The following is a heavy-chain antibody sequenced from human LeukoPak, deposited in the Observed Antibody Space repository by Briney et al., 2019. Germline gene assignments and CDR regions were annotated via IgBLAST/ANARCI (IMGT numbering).Heavy chain of an antibody. D-gene: IGHD3-22*01. CDR3: ARDVYYYDSSGYNWYFDL. CDR1: GGSFSGYY. CDR2: INHSRST. J-gene: IGHJ2*01. V-gene: IGHV4-34*01. Sequence: SETLSLTCAVYGGSFSGYYWSWIRQPPGKGLQWIGEINHSRSTNYNPSLKSRVTISLDTSKNQFSLKLSSVTAADTAVYYCARDVYYYDSSGYNWYFDLWGRGTLVTVSS.